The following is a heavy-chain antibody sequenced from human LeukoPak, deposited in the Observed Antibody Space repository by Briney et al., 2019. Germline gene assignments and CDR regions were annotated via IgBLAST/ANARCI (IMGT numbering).Heavy chain of an antibody. J-gene: IGHJ5*02. V-gene: IGHV4-59*01. CDR3: ARGKEIWFDP. CDR2: IYYSGST. Sequence: PSETLSLTCSVSGGSISSYYWSWIRQPPGKGLEWIGYIYYSGSTNYNPFLKSRVTISVDTSKNQFSLKLSSVTAADTAVYYCARGKEIWFDPWGQGTLVTVSS. D-gene: IGHD5-24*01. CDR1: GGSISSYY.